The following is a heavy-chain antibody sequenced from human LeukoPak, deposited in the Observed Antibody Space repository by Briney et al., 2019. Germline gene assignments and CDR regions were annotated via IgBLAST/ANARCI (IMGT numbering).Heavy chain of an antibody. V-gene: IGHV3-23*01. CDR2: VGVGGDL. J-gene: IGHJ3*02. CDR3: ARDRTYPWGALGI. CDR1: GFTLTSYA. D-gene: IGHD7-27*01. Sequence: GGFLRLSCVASGFTLTSYAMNWVRQAPGKGPEWVSTVGVGGDLFYSDSVKGRFTISRDTSKNTLILQMHSLRAEDTAMYHCARDRTYPWGALGIWGQGTMVTVSS.